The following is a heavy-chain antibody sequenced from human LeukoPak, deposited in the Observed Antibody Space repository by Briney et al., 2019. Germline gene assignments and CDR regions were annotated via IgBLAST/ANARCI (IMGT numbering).Heavy chain of an antibody. CDR1: GGTFSSYA. CDR3: ARDHGDILTGIYYYYGMDV. V-gene: IGHV1-69*13. CDR2: VIPIFGTA. Sequence: GAPVKSSCKAFGGTFSSYAISWGRQAPGQGREWMGGVIPIFGTANYAQKFQGRVTITADESTSTAYMELSSLRSEDTAVYYCARDHGDILTGIYYYYGMDVWGKGTTVTVSS. J-gene: IGHJ6*04. D-gene: IGHD3-9*01.